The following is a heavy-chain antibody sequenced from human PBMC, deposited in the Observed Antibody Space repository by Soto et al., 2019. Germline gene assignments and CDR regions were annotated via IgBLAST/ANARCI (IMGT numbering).Heavy chain of an antibody. Sequence: SETLSLTCTVSGDSISSGGYCWSWIRQFPGKGLEWIGYIYYSGTTYYNPSLKSRLTISLDTSKNQFSLKVSSVSAADTAVYFCAKVNGNSFFVWGQGTLVTVSS. CDR3: AKVNGNSFFV. CDR2: IYYSGTT. CDR1: GDSISSGGYC. V-gene: IGHV4-31*03. J-gene: IGHJ4*02. D-gene: IGHD2-8*01.